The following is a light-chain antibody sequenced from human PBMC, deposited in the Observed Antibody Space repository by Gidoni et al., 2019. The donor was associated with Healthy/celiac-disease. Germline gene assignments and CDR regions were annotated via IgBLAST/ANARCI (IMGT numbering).Light chain of an antibody. V-gene: IGKV4-1*01. J-gene: IGKJ2*01. CDR3: QQYYSTPPYT. CDR2: WES. Sequence: DIVMTQSPDSLAVSLGERATINCKSSQSVLYSSNNKNYLSWYQQKPGQPPKLLIYWESTRESGVPDRFSGSGSGTDFTLTSSSLQAEDVAVYYCQQYYSTPPYTFXQXTKLEIK. CDR1: QSVLYSSNNKNY.